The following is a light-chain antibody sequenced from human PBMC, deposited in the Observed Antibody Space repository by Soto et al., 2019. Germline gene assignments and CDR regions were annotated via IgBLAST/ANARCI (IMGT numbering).Light chain of an antibody. CDR3: QQYGSSPPYT. CDR2: GAS. V-gene: IGKV3-20*01. CDR1: HSVSSSY. Sequence: EIVLTQSPGTLSLSPGERATISCRASHSVSSSYLAWYQQKPGQAPRLLIYGASSRATGIPDRFSGSGSGTDFSLTISRLAPQDFAVYYCQQYGSSPPYTFGQGTKLEIK. J-gene: IGKJ2*01.